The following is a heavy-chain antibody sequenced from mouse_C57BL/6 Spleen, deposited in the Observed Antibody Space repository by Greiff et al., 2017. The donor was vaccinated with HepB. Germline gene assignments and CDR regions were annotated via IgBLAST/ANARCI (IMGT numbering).Heavy chain of an antibody. CDR1: GFTFSSYG. CDR3: ARKTSTIVTYYYAMDY. Sequence: EVQGVESGGDLVKPGGSLKLSCAASGFTFSSYGMSWVRQTPDKRLEWVATISSGGSYTYYPDSVKGRFTISRDNAKNTLYLQMSSLKSEDTAMYYCARKTSTIVTYYYAMDYWGQGTSVTVSS. D-gene: IGHD2-5*01. V-gene: IGHV5-6*01. J-gene: IGHJ4*01. CDR2: ISSGGSYT.